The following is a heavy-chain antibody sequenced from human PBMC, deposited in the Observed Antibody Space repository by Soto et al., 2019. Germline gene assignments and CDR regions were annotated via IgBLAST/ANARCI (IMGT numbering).Heavy chain of an antibody. V-gene: IGHV4-39*01. CDR3: ARRGFDGGYFDF. D-gene: IGHD3-10*01. J-gene: IGHJ4*02. CDR2: SYYSRST. CDR1: GGSISSSSYY. Sequence: QLQLQESGPGLVKPSETLSLTCTVSGGSISSSSYYWGWMRQPPGEGLEWIGSSYYSRSTYYNPSLTSRVTISVDTSKNQCSQKLSSVTAADTAVYFCARRGFDGGYFDFWGQGTLVTVSS.